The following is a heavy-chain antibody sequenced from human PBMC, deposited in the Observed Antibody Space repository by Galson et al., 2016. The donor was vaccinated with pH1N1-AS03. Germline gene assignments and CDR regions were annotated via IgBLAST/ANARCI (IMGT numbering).Heavy chain of an antibody. Sequence: SLRLSCAASGFTFSSNWMHWVRQAPGKGLVWVSRIISDGRSTSYADSVKGRFTVSRDNARNMLYLEMNSLRVKDTAIYYCGSSDYGDPIEFWGQGALVTVSS. J-gene: IGHJ4*02. D-gene: IGHD4-17*01. CDR2: IISDGRST. V-gene: IGHV3-74*01. CDR3: GSSDYGDPIEF. CDR1: GFTFSSNW.